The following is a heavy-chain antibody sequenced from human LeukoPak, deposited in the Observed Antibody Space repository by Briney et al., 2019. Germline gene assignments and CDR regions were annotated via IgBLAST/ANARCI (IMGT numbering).Heavy chain of an antibody. V-gene: IGHV4-38-2*02. Sequence: PSETLSLTCTVSGYSISSGYYWGWIRQPPGKGLEWIGSIYHSGSTYYNPSLKSRVTISVDTSKNQFSLKLSSVTAADTAVYYCARVSGDYFDPWGQGTLVTVSS. D-gene: IGHD1-26*01. CDR1: GYSISSGYY. CDR2: IYHSGST. J-gene: IGHJ5*02. CDR3: ARVSGDYFDP.